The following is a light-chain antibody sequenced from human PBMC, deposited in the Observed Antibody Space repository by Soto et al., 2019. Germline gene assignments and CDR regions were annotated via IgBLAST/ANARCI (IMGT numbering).Light chain of an antibody. CDR2: AAS. CDR3: QKCKVAPFT. CDR1: QDIDNF. Sequence: ILMTQSPSSLSAFVGDRVTITCRASQDIDNFLAWYQQKPGKVPKLLIYAASTLQSGVPSRFIGSGSGTDFTLTISSLQPEDVATYYCQKCKVAPFTFGGGTKVEIK. J-gene: IGKJ4*01. V-gene: IGKV1-27*01.